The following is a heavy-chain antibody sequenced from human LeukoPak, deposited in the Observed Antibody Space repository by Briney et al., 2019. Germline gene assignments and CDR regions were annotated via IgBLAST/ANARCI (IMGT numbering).Heavy chain of an antibody. CDR1: GGSISSYY. D-gene: IGHD3-10*01. CDR2: INHSGST. Sequence: SETLSLTCTVSGGSISSYYWSWIRQPPGKGLEWIGEINHSGSTNYNPSLKSRVTISVDTSKNQFSLKLSSATAADTAVYYCARGRGSGSSYFDYWGQGTLVTVSS. J-gene: IGHJ4*02. CDR3: ARGRGSGSSYFDY. V-gene: IGHV4-34*01.